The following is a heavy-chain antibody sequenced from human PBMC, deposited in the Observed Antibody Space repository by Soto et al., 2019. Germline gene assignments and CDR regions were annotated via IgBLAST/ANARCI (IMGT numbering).Heavy chain of an antibody. CDR2: IYSSGST. J-gene: IGHJ5*02. Sequence: QVQLQESGPGLVKPSETLSLTCTVSGGSVSSGRYYWSWIRQPPGKGLEWIGYIYSSGSTNYNPSLTSRVTISVDTSKTQFSLKLSSVTAADTAVYYCARGGPRITMVGGVKNWLDPWGQGTLVTVAS. V-gene: IGHV4-61*01. CDR1: GGSVSSGRYY. D-gene: IGHD3-10*01. CDR3: ARGGPRITMVGGVKNWLDP.